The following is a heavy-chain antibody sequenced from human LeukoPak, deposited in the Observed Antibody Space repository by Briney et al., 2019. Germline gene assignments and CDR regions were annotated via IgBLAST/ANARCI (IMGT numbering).Heavy chain of an antibody. CDR2: IYYSGST. Sequence: SETLSLTCTVSGGSISSSSYYWGWIRQPPGKGLEWIGSIYYSGSTYYNPSLKSRVTISVDTSKNQFSLKLSSVTAADTAVYYCARHSPYPIAAAHNWRQGTLVTVSS. CDR1: GGSISSSSYY. J-gene: IGHJ4*02. CDR3: ARHSPYPIAAAHN. D-gene: IGHD6-13*01. V-gene: IGHV4-39*01.